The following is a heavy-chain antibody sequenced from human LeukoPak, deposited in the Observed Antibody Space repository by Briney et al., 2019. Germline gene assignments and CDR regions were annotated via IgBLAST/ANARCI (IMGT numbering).Heavy chain of an antibody. J-gene: IGHJ4*02. Sequence: GASVKVSCKASGYTFTSYDINWVRQATGQGLEWMGWMNPNGGNTGYAQKFQGRVTMTRNTSISTAYMELSSLRSEDTAVYYCARAMGIQLWYYFDYWGQGTLVTVSS. D-gene: IGHD5-18*01. V-gene: IGHV1-8*01. CDR2: MNPNGGNT. CDR1: GYTFTSYD. CDR3: ARAMGIQLWYYFDY.